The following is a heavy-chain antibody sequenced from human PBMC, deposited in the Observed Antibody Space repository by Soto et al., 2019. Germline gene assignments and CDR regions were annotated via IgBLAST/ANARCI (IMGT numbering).Heavy chain of an antibody. V-gene: IGHV3-30*18. CDR3: AKDQWDRRTDIVVVVAATSSFYYYYGMDV. CDR1: GFTFSSYG. CDR2: ISYDGSNK. Sequence: QVQLVESGGGVVQPGRSLRLSCAASGFTFSSYGMHWVRQAPGKGLEWVAVISYDGSNKYYADSVKGRFTISRDNSKDTLYLQMKSLRAEDTAVYYCAKDQWDRRTDIVVVVAATSSFYYYYGMDVWGQGTTVTVSS. J-gene: IGHJ6*02. D-gene: IGHD2-15*01.